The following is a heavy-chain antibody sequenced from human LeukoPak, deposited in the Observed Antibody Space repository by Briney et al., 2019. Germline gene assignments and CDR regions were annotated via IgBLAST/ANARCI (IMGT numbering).Heavy chain of an antibody. CDR1: GYTFTIYY. D-gene: IGHD4-17*01. Sequence: GASVKVSCKASGYTFTIYYMHWERQAPGQGLEWMGIINPSGGSTSYAQKFQGRVTMTRDTSTSTVYMELSSLRSEDTAVYCCARDITVPPFDPWGQGTLVTVSS. V-gene: IGHV1-46*01. CDR3: ARDITVPPFDP. J-gene: IGHJ5*02. CDR2: INPSGGST.